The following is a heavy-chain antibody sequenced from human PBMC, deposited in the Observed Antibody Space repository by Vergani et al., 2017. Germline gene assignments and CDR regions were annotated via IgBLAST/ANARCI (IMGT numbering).Heavy chain of an antibody. J-gene: IGHJ6*02. Sequence: VQLVESGGGLVQPGRSLRLSCAASGFTFDDYAMHWVRQAPGKGLEWVSGISWNSGSIGYADSVKGRFTISRDNAKNSLYLQMNSLRAEDTALYYCAKDKGIQLTPNYYDYYGMDVWGQGP. CDR2: ISWNSGSI. D-gene: IGHD5-18*01. CDR1: GFTFDDYA. V-gene: IGHV3-9*01. CDR3: AKDKGIQLTPNYYDYYGMDV.